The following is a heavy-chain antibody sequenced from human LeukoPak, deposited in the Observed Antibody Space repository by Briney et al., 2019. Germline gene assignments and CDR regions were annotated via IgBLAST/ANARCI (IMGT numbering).Heavy chain of an antibody. V-gene: IGHV4-59*08. Sequence: PSETLSLTCTVSGGSISSYYWSWIRQPPGKGLEWIGYIYYSGSTNYNPSLKSRVSISVDTSKNQFSLKLSSVTAADTAVYCCARRLEGAFDIWGQGTMVTVSS. CDR2: IYYSGST. CDR3: ARRLEGAFDI. J-gene: IGHJ3*02. D-gene: IGHD6-6*01. CDR1: GGSISSYY.